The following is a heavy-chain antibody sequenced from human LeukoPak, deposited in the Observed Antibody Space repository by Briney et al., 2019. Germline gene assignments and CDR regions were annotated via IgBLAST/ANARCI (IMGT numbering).Heavy chain of an antibody. Sequence: RASVKVSCKASGYTFTSFGISWVRQAPGQGLEWMGWISAYNGNTNYAQKFQGRVTMTTDTSTGTAYMELRSLRSDDTAVYCCARGGVTGRYGGLFDYWGQGTLVTVSS. CDR1: GYTFTSFG. J-gene: IGHJ4*02. CDR2: ISAYNGNT. V-gene: IGHV1-18*01. CDR3: ARGGVTGRYGGLFDY. D-gene: IGHD1-20*01.